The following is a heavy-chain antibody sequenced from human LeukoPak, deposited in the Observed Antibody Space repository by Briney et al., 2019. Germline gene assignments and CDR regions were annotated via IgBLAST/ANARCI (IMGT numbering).Heavy chain of an antibody. CDR1: GYTFTGYY. D-gene: IGHD6-6*01. CDR3: ARSSSIAARPSYYYYMDV. J-gene: IGHJ6*03. V-gene: IGHV1-2*02. Sequence: ASVKVSCKASGYTFTGYYMHWVRQAPGQGLEWMGWINPNSGGTNYAQKFQGRVTMTRDTSISTAYMELSRLRSDDTAVYYCARSSSIAARPSYYYYMDVWGKGTTVTVSS. CDR2: INPNSGGT.